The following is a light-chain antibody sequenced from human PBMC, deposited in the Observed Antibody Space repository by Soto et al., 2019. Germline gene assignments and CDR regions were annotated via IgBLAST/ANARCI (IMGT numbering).Light chain of an antibody. V-gene: IGLV1-44*01. CDR3: AAWDDSLNVYV. Sequence: VLTQPPSASGTPGQRVTISCSGSSSNIGSNTVNWYQQLPGTAPKLLIYSNNQRPSGVPDRFSGSKSGTSASLAISGLQSEDEADYYCAAWDDSLNVYVFGTGTKLTVL. CDR2: SNN. CDR1: SSNIGSNT. J-gene: IGLJ1*01.